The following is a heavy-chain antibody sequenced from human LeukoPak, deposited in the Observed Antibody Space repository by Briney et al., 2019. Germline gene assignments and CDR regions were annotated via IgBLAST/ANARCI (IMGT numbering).Heavy chain of an antibody. CDR1: GFTFSSYE. V-gene: IGHV3-48*03. D-gene: IGHD2-15*01. CDR3: ARGDKVVGADDYYDMDV. CDR2: ISDTGSTI. J-gene: IGHJ6*03. Sequence: LPGGSLRLSCAASGFTFSSYELNWVRQAPGKGLGWVSYISDTGSTIYYADSVEGRFTISRDNAKNSLYLQMNSLRAEDTAVYYCARGDKVVGADDYYDMDVWGEGTTVTISS.